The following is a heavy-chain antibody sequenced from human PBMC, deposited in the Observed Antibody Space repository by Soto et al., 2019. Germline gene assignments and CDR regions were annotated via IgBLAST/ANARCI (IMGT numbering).Heavy chain of an antibody. CDR1: GYTFTGYY. CDR2: INPNSGGT. D-gene: IGHD3-9*01. J-gene: IGHJ4*02. Sequence: ASVKVSCKASGYTFTGYYMHWVRQAPGQGLEWMGWINPNSGGTNNAQKFQGWVTMTRDTSISTAYMELSRLRSDDTAVYYCAREGQFPSYDILTGIWAPSFDYWGQGTLVTVSS. CDR3: AREGQFPSYDILTGIWAPSFDY. V-gene: IGHV1-2*04.